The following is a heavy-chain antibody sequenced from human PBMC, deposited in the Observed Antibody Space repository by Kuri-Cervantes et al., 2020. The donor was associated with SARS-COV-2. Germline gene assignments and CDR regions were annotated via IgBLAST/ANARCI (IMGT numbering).Heavy chain of an antibody. CDR2: ISWVGDNI. Sequence: VVSRLSFDNFTTHWVRQFPGKLLEWDPRISWVGDNIEYVDSVKGRFTISRDKSKNSLYLQMNSLRTENTALYYCAKGGGEYKYGSNTLDYWGQGTLVTVSS. D-gene: IGHD5-18*01. V-gene: IGHV3-43*01. J-gene: IGHJ4*02. CDR1: RLSFDNFT. CDR3: AKGGGEYKYGSNTLDY.